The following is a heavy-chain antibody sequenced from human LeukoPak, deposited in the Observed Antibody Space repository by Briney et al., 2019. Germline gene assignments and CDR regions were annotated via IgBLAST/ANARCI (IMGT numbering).Heavy chain of an antibody. Sequence: SETLSLTCTVSGGSISSGGYYWSWIRQHPGKGLEWIGYIYYSGSTYYNPSLKSRVTISVDTSKNQFSLKLSSVTAADTAVYYCARGDSRFGASFDYWGQGTLVTVSS. V-gene: IGHV4-31*03. CDR1: GGSISSGGYY. D-gene: IGHD3-3*01. J-gene: IGHJ4*02. CDR2: IYYSGST. CDR3: ARGDSRFGASFDY.